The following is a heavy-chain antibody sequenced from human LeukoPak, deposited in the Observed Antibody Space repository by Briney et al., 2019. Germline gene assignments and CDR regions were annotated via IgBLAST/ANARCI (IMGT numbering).Heavy chain of an antibody. V-gene: IGHV3-21*01. D-gene: IGHD3-10*01. CDR3: ARGPYGSGSHYYNY. Sequence: GGSLRLSCAASGFTFSSYSMNWVRQAPGKGLEWVSSISSSSSYIYYADSVKGRFTISRDNAKNSLYLQMNSLRDEDTAVYYCARGPYGSGSHYYNYWGQGTLVTVSS. J-gene: IGHJ4*02. CDR2: ISSSSSYI. CDR1: GFTFSSYS.